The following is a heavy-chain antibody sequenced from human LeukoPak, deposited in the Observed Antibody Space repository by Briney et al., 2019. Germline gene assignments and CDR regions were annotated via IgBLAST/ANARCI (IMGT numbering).Heavy chain of an antibody. Sequence: GGSLRLSCAASGLTFSNAWMSWVRQAPGKGLEWVGRIKSKTDGGTTDYAAPVKGRFTISRDDSKNTLYLQMNSLKTVDTAVYYCTTTPYGSGSYYNIDYWGQGTLVTVSS. CDR2: IKSKTDGGTT. CDR3: TTTPYGSGSYYNIDY. CDR1: GLTFSNAW. V-gene: IGHV3-15*01. J-gene: IGHJ4*02. D-gene: IGHD3-10*01.